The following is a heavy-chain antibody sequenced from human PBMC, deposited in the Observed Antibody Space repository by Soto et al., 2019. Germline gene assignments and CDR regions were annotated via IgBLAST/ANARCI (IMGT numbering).Heavy chain of an antibody. CDR3: ARERSLRHLVPASGYYYDGMDV. J-gene: IGHJ6*02. CDR2: INHSGST. V-gene: IGHV4-34*01. D-gene: IGHD6-6*01. CDR1: GGSFSGYY. Sequence: SETLSLTCAVYGGSFSGYYWSWIRQPPGKGLEWIGEINHSGSTNYNPSLKSRVTISVDTSKNQFSLKLSSVTAADTAVYYCARERSLRHLVPASGYYYDGMDVWGQGTTVTVSS.